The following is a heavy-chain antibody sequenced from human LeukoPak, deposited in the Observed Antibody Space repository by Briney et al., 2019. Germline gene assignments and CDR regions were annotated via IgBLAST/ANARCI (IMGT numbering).Heavy chain of an antibody. CDR1: GGSISSSNW. CDR3: ARLNSGYEYYFDY. D-gene: IGHD5-12*01. J-gene: IGHJ4*02. Sequence: SGTLSLTCAVSGGSISSSNWWSWVRQPPGKGLEWIGEIYHSGSTNYNPSLKSRVTISVDKSKNQFSLKLSSVTAADTAVYYCARLNSGYEYYFDYWGQGTLVTVSS. V-gene: IGHV4-4*02. CDR2: IYHSGST.